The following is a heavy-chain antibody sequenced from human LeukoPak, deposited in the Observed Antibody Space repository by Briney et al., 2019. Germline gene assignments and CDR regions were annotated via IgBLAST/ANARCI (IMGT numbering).Heavy chain of an antibody. Sequence: GGSLRLSCAASGFTFSSYAMHWVRQAPGKGLEWVAVISYDGSNKYYADSVKGRFTISRDNAKNSLYLHMDSLRAEDTAVYYCARDCSSTSCYRMAFDPWGQGTLVTVSS. V-gene: IGHV3-30-3*01. CDR3: ARDCSSTSCYRMAFDP. J-gene: IGHJ5*02. D-gene: IGHD2-2*02. CDR2: ISYDGSNK. CDR1: GFTFSSYA.